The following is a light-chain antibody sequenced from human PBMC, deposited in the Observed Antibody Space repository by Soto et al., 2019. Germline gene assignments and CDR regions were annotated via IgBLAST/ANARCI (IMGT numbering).Light chain of an antibody. CDR3: QQYNSWPLT. CDR2: DIF. J-gene: IGKJ4*01. CDR1: QSVGSD. V-gene: IGKV3D-15*01. Sequence: ELVMTQSPATLSVAPGERATLSCRASQSVGSDLAWYQQKPGQAPRIVIYDIFTRSTGVPPRISGSWSGTGFNLAISSLQSEDFAVYDCQQYNSWPLTFGGGTKVEIK.